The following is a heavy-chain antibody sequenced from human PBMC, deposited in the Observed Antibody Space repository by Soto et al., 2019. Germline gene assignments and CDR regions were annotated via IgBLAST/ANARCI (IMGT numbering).Heavy chain of an antibody. CDR2: ISYDGSDI. CDR3: AIVRVADSSLDH. J-gene: IGHJ4*02. Sequence: LRLSFVGSGFIFSNYGMHWVRQAPGKGLEWVAFISYDGSDILYADSVKGRFTISRDNSKSTLFLHMNRPTAEDTAIYFCAIVRVADSSLDHWGQGTLVSVSS. D-gene: IGHD3-10*02. CDR1: GFIFSNYG. V-gene: IGHV3-30*03.